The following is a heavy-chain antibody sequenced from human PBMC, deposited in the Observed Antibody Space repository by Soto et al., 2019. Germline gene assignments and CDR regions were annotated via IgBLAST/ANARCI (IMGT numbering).Heavy chain of an antibody. CDR2: INQEGRES. Sequence: PGGSLRLSCVAPGFTLSRYWVSWVRQAPGKGLEWVANINQEGRESHYVDSVKGRFTISRDNAKNSLYLQMNSLRVEDTGLYYCVGSNIVSAWGQGTLVTVSS. CDR1: GFTLSRYW. CDR3: VGSNIVSA. J-gene: IGHJ5*02. V-gene: IGHV3-7*01. D-gene: IGHD5-12*01.